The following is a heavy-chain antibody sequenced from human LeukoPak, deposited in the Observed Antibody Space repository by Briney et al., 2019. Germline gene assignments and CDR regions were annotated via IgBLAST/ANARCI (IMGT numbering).Heavy chain of an antibody. V-gene: IGHV3-7*01. CDR2: IKQDGSEK. D-gene: IGHD3-22*01. Sequence: PGGSLRLSCAASGFTFSSYWMSWVRQAPGKGLEWVANIKQDGSEKYYVDSVKGRFTISRDNAKNSLYLQMNSLRAEDTAVYYCARATMIVVVPHWAPGWFDPWGQGTLVTVSS. J-gene: IGHJ5*02. CDR3: ARATMIVVVPHWAPGWFDP. CDR1: GFTFSSYW.